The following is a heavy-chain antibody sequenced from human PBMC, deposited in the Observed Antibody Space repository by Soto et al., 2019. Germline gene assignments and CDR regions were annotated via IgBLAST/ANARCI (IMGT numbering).Heavy chain of an antibody. Sequence: DVELLESGGGLVQPGGSLRLSCAASGFTFSDYAMSWVRQAPGKGLEWVSAISGSGDKTYYRDSVKGRFTISRDNSMNTLYLQLNSLRAEDTAIYYCAKQESNSAAGTVWGYFDYWGQGTLVTVSS. D-gene: IGHD6-13*01. CDR2: ISGSGDKT. J-gene: IGHJ4*02. V-gene: IGHV3-23*01. CDR1: GFTFSDYA. CDR3: AKQESNSAAGTVWGYFDY.